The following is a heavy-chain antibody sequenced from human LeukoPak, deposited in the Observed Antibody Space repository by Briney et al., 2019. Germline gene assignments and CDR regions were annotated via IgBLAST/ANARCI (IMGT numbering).Heavy chain of an antibody. CDR1: GFTFSSYS. Sequence: PGGSLRLSCPASGFTFSSYSMNWVRQAPGKGLEWVSSISRSSSYIYYAESVKGRLTISRDNAKNSLYLQMNSLRAEDTAVYYCARVAEAAAFDYWGQGTLVTVSS. CDR3: ARVAEAAAFDY. CDR2: ISRSSSYI. V-gene: IGHV3-21*01. D-gene: IGHD6-13*01. J-gene: IGHJ4*02.